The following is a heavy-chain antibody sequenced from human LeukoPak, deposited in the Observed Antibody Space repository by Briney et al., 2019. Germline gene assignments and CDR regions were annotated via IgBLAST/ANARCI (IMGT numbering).Heavy chain of an antibody. CDR2: IDPNSGGT. CDR1: GYTFTDYY. CDR3: ASLIVILPAAHLDSFNI. J-gene: IGHJ3*02. V-gene: IGHV1-2*02. D-gene: IGHD2-2*01. Sequence: ASVKVSCKAFGYTFTDYYMHWVRQAPGQGLEWMGWIDPNSGGTNYAQKFQGRVTMTRDTSISTAYMEVSRLGSDDTAVYYCASLIVILPAAHLDSFNIWGQGTLVTVSS.